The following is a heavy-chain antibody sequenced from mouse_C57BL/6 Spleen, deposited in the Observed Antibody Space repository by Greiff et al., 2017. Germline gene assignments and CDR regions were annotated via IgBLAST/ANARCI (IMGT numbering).Heavy chain of an antibody. V-gene: IGHV2-9-1*01. J-gene: IGHJ4*01. D-gene: IGHD4-1*01. CDR2: IWTGGGT. CDR3: AIANWDHYYAMDY. CDR1: GFSFTSYA. Sequence: VKLMESGPGLVAPSQSLSITCTVSGFSFTSYAISWVRQPPGKGLEWLGVIWTGGGTNYNSALKSRLSISKDNSKSQVFLKMNSLQTDDTARYYCAIANWDHYYAMDYWGQGTSVTVSS.